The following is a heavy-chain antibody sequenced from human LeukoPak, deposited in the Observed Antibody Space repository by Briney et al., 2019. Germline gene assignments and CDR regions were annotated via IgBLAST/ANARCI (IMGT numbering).Heavy chain of an antibody. CDR1: GGSISSYY. V-gene: IGHV4-59*01. CDR3: ARGFWIAAAGRPISYYFDY. Sequence: SETPSLTCTVSGGSISSYYWSWIRQPPGKGLEWIGYIYYSGSTNYNPSLKSRVTISVDTSKNQFSLKLSSVTAADTAVYYCARGFWIAAAGRPISYYFDYWGQGTLVTVSS. J-gene: IGHJ4*02. CDR2: IYYSGST. D-gene: IGHD6-6*01.